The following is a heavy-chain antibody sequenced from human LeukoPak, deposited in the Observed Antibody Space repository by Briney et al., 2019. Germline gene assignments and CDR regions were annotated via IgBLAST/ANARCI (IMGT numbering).Heavy chain of an antibody. Sequence: PGGSLRLSCAASGFTFSSYEMNWVRQAPGKGLEWVSYISSSGTTIYYADSVKGRFTISRDSAKNSLYLQMSSLRAEDTAVYYCASSQGAPFDYWGQGTLVTVSS. CDR3: ASSQGAPFDY. CDR2: ISSSGTTI. D-gene: IGHD3-16*01. J-gene: IGHJ4*02. CDR1: GFTFSSYE. V-gene: IGHV3-48*03.